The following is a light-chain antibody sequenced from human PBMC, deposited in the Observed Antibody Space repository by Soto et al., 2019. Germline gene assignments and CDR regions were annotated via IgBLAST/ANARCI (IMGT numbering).Light chain of an antibody. CDR2: DAS. CDR1: QGISSA. V-gene: IGKV1-13*02. Sequence: AIQLTQSPSSLSASVGDRVTITCRASQGISSALAWYQQKPGKAPKLLIYDASSLESGVPSRFSGSGSGTDCTLTISSLQPEDFATYYCQQVNSYPIPFGQGTRLEIK. J-gene: IGKJ5*01. CDR3: QQVNSYPIP.